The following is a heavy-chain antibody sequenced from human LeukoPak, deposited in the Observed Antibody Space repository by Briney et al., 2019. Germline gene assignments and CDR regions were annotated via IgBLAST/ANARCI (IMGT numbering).Heavy chain of an antibody. D-gene: IGHD1-26*01. J-gene: IGHJ5*02. CDR3: ATWEWELLRNWFDP. V-gene: IGHV1-18*01. CDR2: ISAYNGNT. CDR1: GYTFTSYG. Sequence: ASVKVSCKASGYTFTSYGISWVRQAPGQGLEWMGWISAYNGNTNYAQKFQGRVTITADESTSTAYMELSSLRSEDTAVYYCATWEWELLRNWFDPWGQGTLVTVSS.